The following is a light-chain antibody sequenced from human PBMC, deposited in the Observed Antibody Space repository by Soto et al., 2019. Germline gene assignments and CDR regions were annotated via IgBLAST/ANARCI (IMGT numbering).Light chain of an antibody. CDR2: GAS. CDR3: QQYGRSPRT. CDR1: QSVSNNY. Sequence: VLTQSPGTLSLSPGERATLSCRASQSVSNNYLAWYQQKPGQAPRLLIYGASSRATGIPDRFAGSGSGTDFTLTISRLEPEDFAVYYCQQYGRSPRTFGQGTKVEVK. V-gene: IGKV3-20*01. J-gene: IGKJ1*01.